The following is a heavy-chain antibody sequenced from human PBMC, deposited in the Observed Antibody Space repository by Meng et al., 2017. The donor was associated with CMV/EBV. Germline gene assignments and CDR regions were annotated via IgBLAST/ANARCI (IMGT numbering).Heavy chain of an antibody. Sequence: GSPKISRAASGFTFSSYWMHWVRQAPGKGLVWVSRINSDGSSTSYADSVKGRFTISRDNAKNTLYLQMNSLRAEDTAVYYCARGGANMVRGLLDWFDPWGQGTLVTVSS. CDR3: ARGGANMVRGLLDWFDP. CDR1: GFTFSSYW. J-gene: IGHJ5*02. CDR2: INSDGSST. D-gene: IGHD3-10*01. V-gene: IGHV3-74*01.